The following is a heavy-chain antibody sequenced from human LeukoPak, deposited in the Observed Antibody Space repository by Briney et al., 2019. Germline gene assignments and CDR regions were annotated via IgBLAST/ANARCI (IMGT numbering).Heavy chain of an antibody. CDR3: ARHVPYSGSPVDY. J-gene: IGHJ4*02. Sequence: PSETLSLTCTVSGGSIGSYYWSWIRQPPGKGLEWIGYIYYSGSTNYNPSLKSRVTISVDTSKNQFSLKLSSVTAADTAVYYCARHVPYSGSPVDYWGQGTLVTVSS. CDR1: GGSIGSYY. V-gene: IGHV4-59*08. D-gene: IGHD1-26*01. CDR2: IYYSGST.